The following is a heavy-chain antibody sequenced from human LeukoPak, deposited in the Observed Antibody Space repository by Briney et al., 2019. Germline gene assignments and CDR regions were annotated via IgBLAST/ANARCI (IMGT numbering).Heavy chain of an antibody. CDR2: IYHSGTT. CDR3: ARQQTDYYDSSGPFDY. J-gene: IGHJ4*02. CDR1: GGSISSSNW. D-gene: IGHD3-22*01. Sequence: RSSETLSLTCAVSGGSISSSNWWSWVRQPPGKGLEWIGEIYHSGTTNYNPSLKSRVTISVDTSKNQFSLKLSSVTAADTAVYYCARQQTDYYDSSGPFDYWGQGTLVTVSS. V-gene: IGHV4-4*02.